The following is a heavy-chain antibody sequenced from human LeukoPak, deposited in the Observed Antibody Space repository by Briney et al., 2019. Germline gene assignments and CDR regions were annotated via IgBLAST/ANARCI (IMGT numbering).Heavy chain of an antibody. J-gene: IGHJ4*02. CDR3: AREIQIVVFGGASPPDY. CDR2: INPNSGGT. Sequence: ASVKVSCKASGYTFTGNYMHWVRQAPGQGLEWMGWINPNSGGTNYAQKFQGRVTMTRDTSISTAYMELSRLRSDDTAVYYCAREIQIVVFGGASPPDYWGQGTLVTVSS. CDR1: GYTFTGNY. V-gene: IGHV1-2*02. D-gene: IGHD3-22*01.